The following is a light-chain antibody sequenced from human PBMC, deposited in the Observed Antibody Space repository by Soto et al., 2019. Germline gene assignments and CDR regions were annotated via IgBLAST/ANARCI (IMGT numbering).Light chain of an antibody. V-gene: IGLV2-14*01. CDR1: SXDVGGYNY. Sequence: QSALTQPASVSGXXXXSXXXXXTGSSXDVGGYNYVSWFQQHPGKAPKLMIYDVSNRPSGGSNRFSGSKSGNTASLTISGLQAEDEADYYCSSYTTSGTGVFGGGTKLTVL. CDR2: DVS. J-gene: IGLJ3*02. CDR3: SSYTTSGTGV.